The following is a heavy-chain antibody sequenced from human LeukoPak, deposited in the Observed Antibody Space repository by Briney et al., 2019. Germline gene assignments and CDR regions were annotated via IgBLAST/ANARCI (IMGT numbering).Heavy chain of an antibody. CDR1: TFIFSNYA. D-gene: IGHD3-22*01. CDR3: VRDHLPSDYTSGGGPGAYGRDV. V-gene: IGHV3-30*01. CDR2: ISKDGTDK. J-gene: IGHJ6*02. Sequence: GSSLTLSCAASTFIFSNYAMHWVRQAPGKGLDWVAMISKDGTDKTYADSVKGRFTISREDSKHTLFLQMNILRAEETAVYYCVRDHLPSDYTSGGGPGAYGRDVWGQGTPVTVSS.